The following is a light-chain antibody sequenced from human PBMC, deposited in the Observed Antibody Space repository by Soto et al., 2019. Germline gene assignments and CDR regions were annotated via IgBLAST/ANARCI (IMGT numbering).Light chain of an antibody. CDR3: QQYKSYPWT. CDR1: QSISIW. Sequence: DNHMTQSPSTLSASVGDRVTLTCRASQSISIWLAWYHHKPGKAPNLLIYKACSLRSGVPTRFSSSGSGTEFTITISSLQPDDSATYYCQQYKSYPWTIGQGTEVDIK. V-gene: IGKV1-5*03. CDR2: KAC. J-gene: IGKJ1*01.